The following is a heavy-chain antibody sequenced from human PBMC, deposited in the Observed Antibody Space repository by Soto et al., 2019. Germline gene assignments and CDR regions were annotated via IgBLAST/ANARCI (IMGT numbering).Heavy chain of an antibody. D-gene: IGHD1-1*01. Sequence: EAQLLESGGGLVQPGGSLRLSCAASGFSISVYGVTWVRQAPGKGLEWVSGVSGGSGATHYRDSVKGRFSITTDNSANTAYLQMNSLRVEDTAVYYCVRWNGYGDHWGQGTRVTVS. CDR2: VSGGSGAT. CDR3: VRWNGYGDH. CDR1: GFSISVYG. V-gene: IGHV3-23*01. J-gene: IGHJ4*02.